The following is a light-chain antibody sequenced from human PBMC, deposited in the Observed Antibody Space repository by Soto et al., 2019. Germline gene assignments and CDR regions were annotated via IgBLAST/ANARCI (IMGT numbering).Light chain of an antibody. J-gene: IGKJ4*01. Sequence: DIQMTQSPSSLSASVGDRVTITCRASQSISSYLSWYQQKPGKAPKRLIYVGSTLQSGVPSSFSGSGSGTDFTLTISSLQPEHFATYFCQQTYTTPFTLGGGTKV. CDR2: VGS. CDR1: QSISSY. V-gene: IGKV1-39*01. CDR3: QQTYTTPFT.